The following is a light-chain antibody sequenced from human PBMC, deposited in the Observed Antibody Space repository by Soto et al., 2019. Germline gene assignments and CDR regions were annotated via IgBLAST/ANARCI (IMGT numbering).Light chain of an antibody. J-gene: IGKJ3*01. CDR3: MQGTYWPFT. V-gene: IGKV2-30*01. Sequence: DVVMTQSPLSLPVTLGQPASISCSSSQSLVYRDGRTYLNWIHQRSGQSPRRLIYAVSNRDSGVPDKFSGSGSVSDVTLKISRVEAEDIGVYSGMQGTYWPFTFGAGTRVDIK. CDR2: AVS. CDR1: QSLVYRDGRTY.